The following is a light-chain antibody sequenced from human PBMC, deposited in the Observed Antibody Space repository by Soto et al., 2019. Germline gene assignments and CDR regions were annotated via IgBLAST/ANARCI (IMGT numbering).Light chain of an antibody. CDR2: SAS. V-gene: IGKV1-27*01. CDR1: QDISVY. Sequence: DIQMTQSPSSLSASVGDRVTITCRASQDISVYLAWYQQKPGKVPKLLIYSASTLPSGVPSRFSGSGSGTDFTLTISSLQPEDVATYDCQKFNTAPLTFGQGTRREMK. CDR3: QKFNTAPLT. J-gene: IGKJ5*01.